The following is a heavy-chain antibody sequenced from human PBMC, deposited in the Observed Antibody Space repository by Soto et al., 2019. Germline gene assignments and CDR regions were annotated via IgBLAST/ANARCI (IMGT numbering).Heavy chain of an antibody. CDR3: ERDKPGPGSYYHPLDY. Sequence: QVQLVESGGGVVQPGRSLRLSCAASGFTFSSYGMHWVRQAPGKGLEWVAVIWYDGSNKYYADSVKGRFTISRDNSKNTLYLQMNSLRAEDTAVYYCERDKPGPGSYYHPLDYWGQGTLVTVSS. V-gene: IGHV3-33*01. D-gene: IGHD3-10*01. CDR2: IWYDGSNK. CDR1: GFTFSSYG. J-gene: IGHJ4*02.